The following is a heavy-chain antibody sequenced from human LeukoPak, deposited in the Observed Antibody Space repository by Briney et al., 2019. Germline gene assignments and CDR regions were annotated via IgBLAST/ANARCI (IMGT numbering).Heavy chain of an antibody. Sequence: SETLSLTCTVSGGSISSYYWSWIRQPPGKGLEWIGYIYYSGSTNYNPSLKSRVTISVDTSKNQFSLKLSSVTAADTAVYYCARDLQAGISDYWGQGTLVTVSS. D-gene: IGHD3-10*01. V-gene: IGHV4-59*01. J-gene: IGHJ4*02. CDR2: IYYSGST. CDR3: ARDLQAGISDY. CDR1: GGSISSYY.